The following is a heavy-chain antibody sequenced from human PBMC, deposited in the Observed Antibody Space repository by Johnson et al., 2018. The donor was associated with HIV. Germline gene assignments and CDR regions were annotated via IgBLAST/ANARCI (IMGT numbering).Heavy chain of an antibody. CDR3: TTDLRVTTSLRAFDI. CDR1: GSTFSDYY. D-gene: IGHD4-17*01. V-gene: IGHV3-11*01. Sequence: QVQLVESGGGLVKAGGSLRLSCAASGSTFSDYYMSWIRQAPGKGLEWVSYISGSGGTIYYADSVKGRFTISRDNAMNSVYLQMNSLKTEDTAVYYCTTDLRVTTSLRAFDIWGQGTMVTVSS. J-gene: IGHJ3*02. CDR2: ISGSGGTI.